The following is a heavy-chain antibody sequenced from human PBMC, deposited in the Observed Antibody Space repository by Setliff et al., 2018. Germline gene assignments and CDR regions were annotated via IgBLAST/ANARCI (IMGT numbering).Heavy chain of an antibody. CDR2: ISPDGSEK. Sequence: GGSLRLSCAASGFTFSRFWMNWVRQAPGTGLELVANISPDGSEKNYVDSVKGRFSISRDIAKNSLILQMNSLRVDDTAVYYCARGPFWGQGTLVTVSS. CDR3: ARGPF. V-gene: IGHV3-7*03. CDR1: GFTFSRFW. J-gene: IGHJ4*02.